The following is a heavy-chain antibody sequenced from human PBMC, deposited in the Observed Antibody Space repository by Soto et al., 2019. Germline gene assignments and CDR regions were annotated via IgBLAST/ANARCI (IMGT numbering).Heavy chain of an antibody. CDR3: ARHLTYCSAGSCYSDFPYYVMDV. J-gene: IGHJ6*02. CDR2: IFYSGST. V-gene: IGHV4-39*01. CDR1: GGSISSSSYY. Sequence: SETLSLTCAVSGGSISSSSYYWGWIRQPPGKGLEWIGSIFYSGSTYYNPSLKSRVTISVDTSKNQFSLKLSSVTAADTAVYYCARHLTYCSAGSCYSDFPYYVMDVWGQGTKVTVSS. D-gene: IGHD2-15*01.